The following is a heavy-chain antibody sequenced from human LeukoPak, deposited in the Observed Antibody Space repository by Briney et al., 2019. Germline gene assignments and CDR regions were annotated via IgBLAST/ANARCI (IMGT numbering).Heavy chain of an antibody. Sequence: SETLSLTCTVSGGSISSNYWSWIRQPPGKGLEWIGYIYYSGSTNYNPSLKSRVSISVDTSKNQFSLKLSPVTAADTAVYYCARRVQDTAAGLDYWGQGTLVTVSS. V-gene: IGHV4-59*01. CDR2: IYYSGST. J-gene: IGHJ4*02. D-gene: IGHD6-13*01. CDR1: GGSISSNY. CDR3: ARRVQDTAAGLDY.